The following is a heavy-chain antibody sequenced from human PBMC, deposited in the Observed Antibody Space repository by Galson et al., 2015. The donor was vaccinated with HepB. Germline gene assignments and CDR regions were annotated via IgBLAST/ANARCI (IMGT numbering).Heavy chain of an antibody. D-gene: IGHD3-16*01. CDR2: ITGDSGTT. J-gene: IGHJ4*02. CDR1: GFTFSGYS. V-gene: IGHV3-48*04. CDR3: ARTGRGLYSFDS. Sequence: SLRLSCAASGFTFSGYSMNWVRQAPGRGLEWLSYITGDSGTTYYADSVKGRITISRDNAKNSLYLQMNSLTAGDTALYYCARTGRGLYSFDSWGQGTLVTVSS.